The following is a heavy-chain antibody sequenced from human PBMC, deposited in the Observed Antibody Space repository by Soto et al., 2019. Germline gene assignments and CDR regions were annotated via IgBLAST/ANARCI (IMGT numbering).Heavy chain of an antibody. CDR2: IYYSGST. V-gene: IGHV4-34*11. CDR3: ARAHSSGRIFDH. J-gene: IGHJ4*02. CDR1: GGSFNDYS. Sequence: SETLSLTSAVYGGSFNDYSWGWIRQPPGKGLEWIGYIYYSGSTNYNPSLKSRVTISVDTPKNQFSLKLSSVTAADTAVYYCARAHSSGRIFDHWGQGTLVTVSS. D-gene: IGHD3-22*01.